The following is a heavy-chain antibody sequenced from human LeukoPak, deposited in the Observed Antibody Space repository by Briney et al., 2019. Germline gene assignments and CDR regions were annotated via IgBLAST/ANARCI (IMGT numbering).Heavy chain of an antibody. CDR3: GREGGNYFDY. Sequence: SETLSLTCSVSGYSVTSGSYYWSWIRQPPGKGLEWIGSVYYSGSTNYNPSLKSRGTISVDTFKNQFSLRLSSVTAADTAVYYCGREGGNYFDYWGQGALVTVSS. CDR2: VYYSGST. CDR1: GYSVTSGSYY. V-gene: IGHV4-61*01. J-gene: IGHJ4*02. D-gene: IGHD1-26*01.